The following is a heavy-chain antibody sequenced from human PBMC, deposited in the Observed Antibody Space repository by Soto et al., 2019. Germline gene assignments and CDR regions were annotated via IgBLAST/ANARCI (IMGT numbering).Heavy chain of an antibody. CDR1: GGSISRYY. J-gene: IGHJ4*02. CDR2: IYYSGNT. D-gene: IGHD4-17*01. CDR3: ASRYGGTLDY. Sequence: PSETLSLPCTGPGGSISRYYLILIRQPPGKGLEWIGDIYYSGNTNYNPPLKSQVTIQVVPTHNQFPLKPSAVIAAGTAEYYLASRYGGTLDYWGQGTLVTVSS. V-gene: IGHV4-59*08.